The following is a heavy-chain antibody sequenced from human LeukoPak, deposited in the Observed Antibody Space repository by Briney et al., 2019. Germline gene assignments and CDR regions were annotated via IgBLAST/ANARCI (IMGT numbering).Heavy chain of an antibody. CDR2: IYHSGST. Sequence: PSETLSLTCAVSGGSISSGGYSWSWIRQPPGKGQEWIGYIYHSGSTYYNPSLKSRVTISVDRSKNQFSLKLSSVTAADTAVYYCARGHIVATLVFYYWGQGTLVTVSS. J-gene: IGHJ4*02. CDR3: ARGHIVATLVFYY. CDR1: GGSISSGGYS. D-gene: IGHD5-12*01. V-gene: IGHV4-30-2*01.